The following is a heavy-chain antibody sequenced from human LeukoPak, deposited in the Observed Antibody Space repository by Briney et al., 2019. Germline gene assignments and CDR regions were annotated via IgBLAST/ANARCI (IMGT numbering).Heavy chain of an antibody. J-gene: IGHJ4*02. CDR2: IYWNDDK. CDR1: GFSLSTSGVG. CDR3: ARSVRRTRYCSSTSCYRGLDY. Sequence: SGPTLVKPTQTLTLTCTFSGFSLSTSGVGVGWIRQPPGKALEWLALIYWNDDKRYSPSLKSRLTITKDTSKNQVVLTMTNMDPVDTATYYCARSVRRTRYCSSTSCYRGLDYWGQGTLVTVSS. V-gene: IGHV2-5*01. D-gene: IGHD2-2*01.